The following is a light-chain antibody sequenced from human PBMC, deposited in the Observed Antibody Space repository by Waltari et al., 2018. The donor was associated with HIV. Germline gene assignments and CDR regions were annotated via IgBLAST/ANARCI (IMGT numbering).Light chain of an antibody. CDR1: SRDVGGYSY. CDR3: SSYTSTSTGV. V-gene: IGLV2-14*01. J-gene: IGLJ1*01. CDR2: EVS. Sequence: QSALTPPASVSGSPGQSITISCPGTSRDVGGYSYVSWYQQHPGKAPKFMIYEVSNRPSGVSKRFSGSKSGNTASLTISGLQAEDEADYYCSSYTSTSTGVFGTGTKVTVL.